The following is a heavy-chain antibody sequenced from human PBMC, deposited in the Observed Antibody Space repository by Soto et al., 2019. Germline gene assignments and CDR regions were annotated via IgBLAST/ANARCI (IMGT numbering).Heavy chain of an antibody. V-gene: IGHV4-59*01. CDR1: GDSISTFY. D-gene: IGHD3-10*01. J-gene: IGHJ4*02. CDR3: ERQRGNYFDY. CDR2: IYYTGST. Sequence: SETLSLTCTVSGDSISTFYWSWIRQPPGKGLEWIGYIYYTGSTNYNPSLKSRVTMSVDTSKKQFSLKLSSVTAADTAVYYCERQRGNYFDYWGQGTLVTVYS.